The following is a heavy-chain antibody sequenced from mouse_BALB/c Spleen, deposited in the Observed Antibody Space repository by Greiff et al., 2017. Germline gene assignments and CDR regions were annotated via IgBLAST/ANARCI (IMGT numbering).Heavy chain of an antibody. CDR3: ARLGYGYDGYAMDY. J-gene: IGHJ4*01. CDR2: ILPGSGST. V-gene: IGHV1-9*01. Sequence: MQLQQSGAELMKPGASVKISCKATGYTFSSYWIEWVKQRPGHGLEWIGEILPGSGSTNYNEKFKGKATFTADTSSNTAYMQLSSLTSEDSAVYYCARLGYGYDGYAMDYWGQGTSVTVSS. D-gene: IGHD2-2*01. CDR1: GYTFSSYW.